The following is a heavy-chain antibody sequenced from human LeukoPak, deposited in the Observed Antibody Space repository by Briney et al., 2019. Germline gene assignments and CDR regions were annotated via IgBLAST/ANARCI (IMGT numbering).Heavy chain of an antibody. CDR1: GFTFSSYA. V-gene: IGHV3-23*01. Sequence: GGSLRLSCAASGFTFSSYAMSWVRRAPGKGLEWVSAISGSGGSTYYADSAKGRFTISRDNSKNTLYLQMNSLRAEDTAVYYCAKGGDILTGYYNYYYYYYMDVWGKGTTVTVSS. D-gene: IGHD3-9*01. CDR2: ISGSGGST. CDR3: AKGGDILTGYYNYYYYYYMDV. J-gene: IGHJ6*03.